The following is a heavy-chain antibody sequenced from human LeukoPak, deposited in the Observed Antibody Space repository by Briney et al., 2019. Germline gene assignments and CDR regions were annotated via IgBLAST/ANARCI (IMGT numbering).Heavy chain of an antibody. Sequence: GGSLRLSCAASGFTFSSYSMNWVRQAPGKGLEWVSSISSSSSSYIYYADSVKGRFTISRDNAKNSLYLQMNSLRAEDTAVYYCARDGQLVYHYYGMDVWGQGTTVTVSS. V-gene: IGHV3-21*01. CDR3: ARDGQLVYHYYGMDV. D-gene: IGHD6-13*01. J-gene: IGHJ6*02. CDR2: ISSSSSSYI. CDR1: GFTFSSYS.